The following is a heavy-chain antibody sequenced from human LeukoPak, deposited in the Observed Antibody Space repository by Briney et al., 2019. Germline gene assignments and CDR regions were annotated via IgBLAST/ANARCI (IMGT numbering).Heavy chain of an antibody. J-gene: IGHJ4*02. CDR3: ARAVAGTTPHFDY. CDR2: INPNSVGT. V-gene: IGHV1-2*02. Sequence: GASVKVSCKASGYTLTGYYMHWVRQAPGQGLEWMGWINPNSVGTNYAQKFQGRVTMTRDTSISTVYMELSRLSSDDTAVYYCARAVAGTTPHFDYWGQGTLVTVSS. D-gene: IGHD6-19*01. CDR1: GYTLTGYY.